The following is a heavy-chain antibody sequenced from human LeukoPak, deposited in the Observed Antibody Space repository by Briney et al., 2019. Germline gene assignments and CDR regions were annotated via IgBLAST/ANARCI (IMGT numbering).Heavy chain of an antibody. CDR1: GFSFSSYG. V-gene: IGHV3-48*01. Sequence: GGSLRLSCAASGFSFSSYGMNWVRQAPGKGLEWVSYISSSSTIYYADSVKGRFTISRDNAKNSLYLQMNSLRAEDTAVYYCAKDLTSRYSSSSLIDYWGQGTLVTVSS. J-gene: IGHJ4*02. D-gene: IGHD6-6*01. CDR3: AKDLTSRYSSSSLIDY. CDR2: ISSSSTI.